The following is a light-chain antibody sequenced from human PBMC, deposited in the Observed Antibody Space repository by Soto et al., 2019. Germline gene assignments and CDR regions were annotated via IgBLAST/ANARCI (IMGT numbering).Light chain of an antibody. CDR3: QSYDSSLSGPV. CDR2: GDK. CDR1: SSNIGAGSD. J-gene: IGLJ3*02. Sequence: QSVLTQPPSVSGAPGQRVTISCTGSSSNIGAGSDVHWYQQYPGTTPKLLIYGDKYRPSGVPDRFSGSKSGTSASLAITGLQAEDEADYSCQSYDSSLSGPVFGGGTKLTVL. V-gene: IGLV1-40*01.